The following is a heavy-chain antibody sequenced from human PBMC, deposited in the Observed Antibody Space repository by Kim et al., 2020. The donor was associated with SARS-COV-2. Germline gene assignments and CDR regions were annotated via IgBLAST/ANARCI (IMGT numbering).Heavy chain of an antibody. V-gene: IGHV3-30*18. J-gene: IGHJ6*02. CDR3: AKDMARDSYGYVKEYYYYYYRMDG. CDR1: GFTFGHYG. Sequence: GGSLRLSCAASGFTFGHYGMHWVRQTPGKGLEWVAAISYNGGNKDYADSVKGRFTISRDNSKNTLYLQMNSLRAEDTAVYYCAKDMARDSYGYVKEYYYYYYRMDGCGGASTVTV. CDR2: ISYNGGNK. D-gene: IGHD5-18*01.